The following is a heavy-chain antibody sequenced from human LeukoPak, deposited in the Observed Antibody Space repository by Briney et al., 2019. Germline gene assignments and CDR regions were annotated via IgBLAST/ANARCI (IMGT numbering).Heavy chain of an antibody. D-gene: IGHD1-1*01. CDR2: ISHSGST. J-gene: IGHJ6*02. CDR3: ARWTLDPPVYYGMDV. V-gene: IGHV4-34*10. Sequence: SETLSLTCAVYGGSFTGSYGAWIRQPPGKGLEWIGEISHSGSTNYNPSLKSRVTISMDASKKQVSLNLTSVTAADTAVYYCARWTLDPPVYYGMDVWGQGTTVTVSS. CDR1: GGSFTGSY.